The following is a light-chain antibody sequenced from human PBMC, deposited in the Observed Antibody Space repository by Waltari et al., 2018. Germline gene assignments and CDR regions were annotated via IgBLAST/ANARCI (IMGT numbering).Light chain of an antibody. Sequence: DIQMTQSPASLSASVGDTVTITCRPIQSNSTYLAWYQQKPGEAPILLIYKASILKSGVPSRFSGSGSGTQFTLTISSLQPGDFATYYCQQYNTYSSFGQGTKLEIK. CDR2: KAS. J-gene: IGKJ2*01. CDR1: QSNSTY. CDR3: QQYNTYSS. V-gene: IGKV1-5*03.